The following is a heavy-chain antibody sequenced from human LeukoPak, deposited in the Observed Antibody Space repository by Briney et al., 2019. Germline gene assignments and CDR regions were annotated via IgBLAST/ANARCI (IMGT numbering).Heavy chain of an antibody. CDR2: IYTSGST. CDR3: ARDSRTSWFDP. Sequence: SETLSLTCTVSGGSINSGSYYWSWIRQPAGKGLEWIGRIYTSGSTNYNPSLKSRVTISVDTSKNQFSLKLSSVTAADTAVYYCARDSRTSWFDPWGQGTLVTVSS. V-gene: IGHV4-61*02. J-gene: IGHJ5*02. D-gene: IGHD3/OR15-3a*01. CDR1: GGSINSGSYY.